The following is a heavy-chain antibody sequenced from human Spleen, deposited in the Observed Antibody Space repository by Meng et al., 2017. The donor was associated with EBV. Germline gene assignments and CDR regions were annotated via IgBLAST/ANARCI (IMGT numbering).Heavy chain of an antibody. CDR1: GGSFSTGGYY. CDR2: ISNIGRT. CDR3: ARDVGRDYFDP. V-gene: IGHV4-30-4*01. J-gene: IGHJ4*02. Sequence: QVELQKPGPGLGEPSQTLSLTCTVSGGSFSTGGYYWSWIRQPPGKGLEWIEYISNIGRTYYNPSLKSRVTISVDTSKKKFSLKLSSVTAADTAVYYCARDVGRDYFDPWGRGTLVTVSS.